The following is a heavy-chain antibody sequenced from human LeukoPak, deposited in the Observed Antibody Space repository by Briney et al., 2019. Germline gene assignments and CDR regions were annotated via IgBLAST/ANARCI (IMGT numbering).Heavy chain of an antibody. V-gene: IGHV4-4*09. J-gene: IGHJ4*02. Sequence: GSLRLSCAASGFTFSSYAMSWVRQAPGKGLEWIGFIDSSGHTDSNPSLSGRVTISIDTSKNQFFLRLTSVTAADTAVYYCAKGFYDSRLNSNPFDFWGRGTLVTVSS. D-gene: IGHD5/OR15-5a*01. CDR1: GFTFSSYA. CDR3: AKGFYDSRLNSNPFDF. CDR2: IDSSGHT.